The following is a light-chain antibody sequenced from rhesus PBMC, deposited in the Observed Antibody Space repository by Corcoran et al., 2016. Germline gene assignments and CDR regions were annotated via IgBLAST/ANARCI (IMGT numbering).Light chain of an antibody. V-gene: IGKV1-36*02. CDR3: LQGYSTPFT. Sequence: DIQMTQSPSSLSASVGDRVTITCRASQGISDYLSWYQQKPGKTPKRLIYAATSLERGVPSRFSGSGSGTEFTLTISSRQPEDFAAYYCLQGYSTPFTFGPGTKLDIK. CDR2: AAT. CDR1: QGISDY. J-gene: IGKJ3*01.